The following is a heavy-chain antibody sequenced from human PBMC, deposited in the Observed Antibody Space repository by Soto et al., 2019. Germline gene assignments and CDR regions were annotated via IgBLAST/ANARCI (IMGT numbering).Heavy chain of an antibody. CDR1: GGTFSSYT. CDR3: AMEYCSSTRCYRDY. D-gene: IGHD2-2*02. CDR2: IIPILGIA. J-gene: IGHJ4*02. Sequence: QIQLVQSGAEVKKPGSSVKVSWKSSGGTFSSYTISRVRQAPGQGLEWMGRIIPILGIANYAQKFQGRVTITADKSLSTADMELSSLRSEDTAVYYCAMEYCSSTRCYRDYWGQGTLVTVSS. V-gene: IGHV1-69*02.